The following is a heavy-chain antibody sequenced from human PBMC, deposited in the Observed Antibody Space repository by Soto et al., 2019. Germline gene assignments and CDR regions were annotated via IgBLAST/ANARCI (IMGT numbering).Heavy chain of an antibody. CDR3: AREISWYFDY. Sequence: TGGSLRLSCAASGFTFSSYAMHWVRQAPGKGLEWVAVISYDGSNKYYADSVKGRFTISRDNSKNTLYLQMNSLRAEDTAVYYCAREISWYFDYWGQGTLVTVSS. CDR2: ISYDGSNK. J-gene: IGHJ4*02. CDR1: GFTFSSYA. V-gene: IGHV3-30-3*01. D-gene: IGHD6-13*01.